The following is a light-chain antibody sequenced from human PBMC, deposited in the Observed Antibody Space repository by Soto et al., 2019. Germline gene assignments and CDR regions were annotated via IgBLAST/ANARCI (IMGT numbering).Light chain of an antibody. V-gene: IGLV2-14*01. J-gene: IGLJ3*02. CDR1: SSDVGGHNF. CDR2: EVR. CDR3: CSYTSSSIRV. Sequence: QSVLTQPASVSGSPGQSITISCTGTSSDVGGHNFVSWYQHHPGKAPKLIIYEVRNRPSGVSNRLSGSKSGNTASLTISGLQADDEADYYCCSYTSSSIRVFGGGTKLTVL.